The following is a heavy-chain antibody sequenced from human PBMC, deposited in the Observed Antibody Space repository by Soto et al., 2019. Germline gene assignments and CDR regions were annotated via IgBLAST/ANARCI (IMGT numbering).Heavy chain of an antibody. CDR2: INWNSAVI. CDR1: GFTFDDYA. J-gene: IGHJ4*02. V-gene: IGHV3-9*01. Sequence: LRLSCVVSGFTFDDYAMHWVRQAPGGGLEWVSGINWNSAVIGYADSVKGRFTISRDNAKNALYLQMTSLRSEDTALYYCARDPSVTAIGSADHWRQGTLVTVPS. D-gene: IGHD6-25*01. CDR3: ARDPSVTAIGSADH.